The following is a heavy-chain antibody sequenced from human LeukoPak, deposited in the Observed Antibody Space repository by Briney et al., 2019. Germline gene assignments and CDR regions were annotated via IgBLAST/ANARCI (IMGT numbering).Heavy chain of an antibody. Sequence: SETLSLTCTVSGGSINSYYWNWIRQPPGKGLEWIGYIYYSGSTRYNPSLKSRVTISVDTSKNQFSLKLSSMTAADTAVYYCARDRKEWLRGPFDPWGQGTLVTVSS. D-gene: IGHD6-19*01. CDR2: IYYSGST. V-gene: IGHV4-59*01. CDR3: ARDRKEWLRGPFDP. CDR1: GGSINSYY. J-gene: IGHJ5*02.